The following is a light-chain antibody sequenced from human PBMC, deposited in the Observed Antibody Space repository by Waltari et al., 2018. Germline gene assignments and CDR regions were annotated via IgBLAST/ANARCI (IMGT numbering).Light chain of an antibody. CDR1: QSIGSW. J-gene: IGKJ2*01. V-gene: IGKV1-5*03. CDR3: QQYNNYPYT. CDR2: KAS. Sequence: DIQMTQSPSTLSASVGDRVTITCRAIQSIGSWLAWYQQKPGKAPNLLIYKASSSESGVPSRFYGSGSGTEFTLTISSLQPDDFATYYCQQYNNYPYTFGQGTKLQIK.